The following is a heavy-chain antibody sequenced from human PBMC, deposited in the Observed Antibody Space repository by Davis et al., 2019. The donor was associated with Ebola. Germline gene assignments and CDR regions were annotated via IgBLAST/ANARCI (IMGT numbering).Heavy chain of an antibody. J-gene: IGHJ4*02. V-gene: IGHV4-34*01. D-gene: IGHD3-22*01. CDR2: INHSGST. CDR1: GGSFSGYY. Sequence: MPSETLPLTCAVYGGSFSGYYWNWIRQPPGKGLQWIGEINHSGSTNYNPSLKSRVTTSVDTSKNQFSLKLNSVTAADTAVYYCARGIYDSSSSRSDYSDSWGQGTLVTVSS. CDR3: ARGIYDSSSSRSDYSDS.